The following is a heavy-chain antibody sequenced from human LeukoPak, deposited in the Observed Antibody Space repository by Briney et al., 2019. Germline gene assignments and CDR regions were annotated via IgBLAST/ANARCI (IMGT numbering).Heavy chain of an antibody. CDR3: ARDYHYDILTGYYTAIDY. J-gene: IGHJ4*02. V-gene: IGHV3-21*01. D-gene: IGHD3-9*01. CDR2: ISSSSSYI. Sequence: PGGSLRLSCAASGFTFSSYSMNWVRQAPGKGLEWVSSISSSSSYIYYADSVKGRFTISRDNAKNSLYLQMNSLRAEDTAVYYCARDYHYDILTGYYTAIDYWGQGTLVTVSS. CDR1: GFTFSSYS.